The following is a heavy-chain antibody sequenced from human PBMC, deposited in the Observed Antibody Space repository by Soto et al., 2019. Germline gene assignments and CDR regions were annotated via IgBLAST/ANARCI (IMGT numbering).Heavy chain of an antibody. V-gene: IGHV1-69*01. CDR3: AINEGRDVSTFDY. Sequence: QVQLVQSGAEVKTPGSSVKVSCKASGGIFTRYDIRWVRQAPGQGLECMGAIIHIFGTANYAQKFQGRVTMTADATTSTAYMELSSLRSEDTDMYYCAINEGRDVSTFDYWGQGTLVTVSS. CDR2: IIHIFGTA. D-gene: IGHD3-10*02. J-gene: IGHJ4*02. CDR1: GGIFTRYD.